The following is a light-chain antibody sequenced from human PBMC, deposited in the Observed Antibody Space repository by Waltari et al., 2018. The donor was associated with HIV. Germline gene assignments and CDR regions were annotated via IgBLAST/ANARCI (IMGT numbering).Light chain of an antibody. J-gene: IGKJ1*01. CDR3: QQYNNWPRT. CDR2: GAS. Sequence: EIVMTQSPATLSTSPGERVTLSCRASQGINSNLAWYQQKPGQAPGLLIYGASTRPTTIPARFSGSGSGTEFTLTISSLQSEDFAVYYCQQYNNWPRTFGQGTKVDFK. V-gene: IGKV3-15*01. CDR1: QGINSN.